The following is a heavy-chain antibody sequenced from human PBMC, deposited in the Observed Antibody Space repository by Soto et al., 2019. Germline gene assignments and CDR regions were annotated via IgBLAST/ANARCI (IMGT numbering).Heavy chain of an antibody. V-gene: IGHV1-69*01. CDR3: TRGITLIPGVIHPGYYYGMDV. CDR1: GGTFSSYA. D-gene: IGHD3-10*01. CDR2: FNPIFETA. Sequence: QVQLVQSGAEVKKPGSSVKVSCKASGGTFSSYAISWVRQAPGQGLEWMGGFNPIFETANYAQKFQGRVTITADESTHTAYMELSSLRSEDTAVYYCTRGITLIPGVIHPGYYYGMDVWCQGNTVGFSS. J-gene: IGHJ6*02.